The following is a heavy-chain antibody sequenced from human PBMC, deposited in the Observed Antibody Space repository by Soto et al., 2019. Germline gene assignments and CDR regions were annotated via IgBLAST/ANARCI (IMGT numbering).Heavy chain of an antibody. CDR2: IYYSGST. J-gene: IGHJ4*02. D-gene: IGHD2-15*01. CDR1: GGSISSYY. V-gene: IGHV4-59*01. Sequence: SETLSLTCPVSGGSISSYYWSWIRQPPGKGLEWIGYIYYSGSTNYNPSLKSRVIMTRDTSTTTVYMELSSLRSEDTAVYYCARGPNGGNIYYFDYWGQGTLVTVSS. CDR3: ARGPNGGNIYYFDY.